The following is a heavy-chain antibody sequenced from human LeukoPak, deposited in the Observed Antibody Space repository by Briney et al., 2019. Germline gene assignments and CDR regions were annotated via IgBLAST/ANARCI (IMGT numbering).Heavy chain of an antibody. CDR1: GGSFEHYF. V-gene: IGHV4-59*01. CDR2: VCYSGST. CDR3: ASHRRSHGSEY. Sequence: SETLSLTCTVSGGSFEHYFWSWIRQPPGKGLEWIGYVCYSGSTDYSPSLKSRLTISADTSKNQFSLKLSSVTAADTAVYYCASHRRSHGSEYWGQGILVTVSS. J-gene: IGHJ4*02. D-gene: IGHD3-10*01.